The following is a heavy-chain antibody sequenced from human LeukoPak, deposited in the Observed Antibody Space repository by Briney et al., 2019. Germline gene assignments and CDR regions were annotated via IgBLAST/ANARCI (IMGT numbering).Heavy chain of an antibody. J-gene: IGHJ4*02. Sequence: GGSLRRSCAVSGFTFSNYGMSWVRLAPGNGLRGVSGISESGGSKYYADSVKGRFTIYRDKYKNSLYLQMDSLRAEDAAVYDWARRPGSWFYFDYWGQGNLVTVSS. CDR3: ARRPGSWFYFDY. D-gene: IGHD6-13*01. CDR1: GFTFSNYG. CDR2: ISESGGSK. V-gene: IGHV3-23*01.